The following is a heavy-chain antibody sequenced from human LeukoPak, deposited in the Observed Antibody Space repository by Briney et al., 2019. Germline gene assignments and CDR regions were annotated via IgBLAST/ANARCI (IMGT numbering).Heavy chain of an antibody. CDR2: IYHSGST. J-gene: IGHJ4*02. CDR3: AGVRGSGSYYPPLFDY. D-gene: IGHD3-10*01. CDR1: GYSISSGYY. Sequence: SETLSLTCAVSGYSISSGYYWGWIRQPPGKGLEWIGSIYHSGSTYYNPSLKSRVTISVDTSKNQFSLKLSSVTAADTAVYYWAGVRGSGSYYPPLFDYWGKGTLVTVS. V-gene: IGHV4-38-2*01.